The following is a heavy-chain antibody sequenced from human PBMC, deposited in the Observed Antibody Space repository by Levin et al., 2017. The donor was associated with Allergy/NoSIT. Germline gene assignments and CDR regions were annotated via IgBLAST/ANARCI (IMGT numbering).Heavy chain of an antibody. CDR1: GFPFSIYG. CDR2: IANDGTYK. V-gene: IGHV3-30*18. CDR3: AKHGGY. Sequence: PGGSLRLSCAASGFPFSIYGMHWLRQAPGKGLEWVAVIANDGTYKHYADSVKGRFTISRDNSKNTLYLQMNRLRAEDTAVYYCAKHGGYWGQGTLVTVSS. J-gene: IGHJ4*02. D-gene: IGHD3-16*01.